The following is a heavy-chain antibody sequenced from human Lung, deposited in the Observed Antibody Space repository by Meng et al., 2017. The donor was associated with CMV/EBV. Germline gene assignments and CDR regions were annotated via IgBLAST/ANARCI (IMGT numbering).Heavy chain of an antibody. CDR3: ASDGKTVDF. CDR1: GFTFSDFY. J-gene: IGHJ4*02. CDR2: ISRDGSST. Sequence: SCVASGFTFSDFYLSWMRQAPGKGLEWVSYISRDGSSTYHADSVKGRFTISRDNAKNSLYLQMNSLRVEDTAIYYCASDGKTVDFWRQGTLVTVSS. D-gene: IGHD4-17*01. V-gene: IGHV3-11*04.